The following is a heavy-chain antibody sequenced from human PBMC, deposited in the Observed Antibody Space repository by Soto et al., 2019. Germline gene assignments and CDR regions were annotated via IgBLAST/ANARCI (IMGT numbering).Heavy chain of an antibody. J-gene: IGHJ4*02. CDR1: GLSFSNYD. CDR2: ISGNGFNT. V-gene: IGHV3-23*01. D-gene: IGHD3-22*01. CDR3: ANRNYYAKSGYTYPYFDF. Sequence: EVQLLESGGGLVQPGGPLRLSCAASGLSFSNYDMTWVRQAPGKGLDWVSTISGNGFNTYYADSVKGRFTISRDNSNNTVYLKMNSLRVEDTAVYNCANRNYYAKSGYTYPYFDFWGQGSLVTVYS.